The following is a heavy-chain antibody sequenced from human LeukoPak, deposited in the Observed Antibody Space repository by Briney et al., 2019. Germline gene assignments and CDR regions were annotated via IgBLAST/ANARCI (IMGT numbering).Heavy chain of an antibody. V-gene: IGHV3-30*02. Sequence: PGGSLRLSCAASGFTFSSYGMHWVRQAPGKGLEWVAFIRSDGNNKYYADSVKGRFTISRDNSKNTLYLQMNSLRVEDTAVYYCAPGGVYYDNSGYTYYWGQGTLVTVSS. CDR2: IRSDGNNK. CDR1: GFTFSSYG. CDR3: APGGVYYDNSGYTYY. J-gene: IGHJ4*02. D-gene: IGHD3-22*01.